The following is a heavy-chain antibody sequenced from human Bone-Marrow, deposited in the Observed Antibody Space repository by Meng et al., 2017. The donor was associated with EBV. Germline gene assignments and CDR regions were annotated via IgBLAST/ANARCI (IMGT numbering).Heavy chain of an antibody. Sequence: QVEVVRSGAGGKKPGSSGKVSCKTPGGNFRSDAISWVRQAPGQGLEWMGGLIPLSDAPHYAQKFQGRVTITADESTSTHYLDLSGLRAEDTAVYYCASESGRGFTPDYWGQGTLVTVSS. CDR2: LIPLSDAP. J-gene: IGHJ4*02. D-gene: IGHD3-10*01. CDR3: ASESGRGFTPDY. V-gene: IGHV1-69*01. CDR1: GGNFRSDA.